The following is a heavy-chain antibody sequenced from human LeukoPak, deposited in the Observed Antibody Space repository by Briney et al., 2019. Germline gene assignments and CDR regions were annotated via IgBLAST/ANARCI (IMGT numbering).Heavy chain of an antibody. J-gene: IGHJ4*02. D-gene: IGHD3-16*02. CDR3: ARDVGYDYVWGSYRYFDS. Sequence: PSETLSLTCTVSGGSISSYYWSWIRQLPGKGLEWIGYIFHTGSTHYNLSLRSRVTISVDTSKNQFSLKLSAAATADTAVYHCARDVGYDYVWGSYRYFDSWGQGTLVTVSS. V-gene: IGHV4-59*01. CDR2: IFHTGST. CDR1: GGSISSYY.